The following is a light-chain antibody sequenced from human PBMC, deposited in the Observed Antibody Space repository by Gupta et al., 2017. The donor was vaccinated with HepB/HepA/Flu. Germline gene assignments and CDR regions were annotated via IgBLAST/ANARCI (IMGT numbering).Light chain of an antibody. V-gene: IGKV1-37*01. CDR1: QGVSSC. CDR2: SAS. CDR3: QRYYNAFT. Sequence: DIQLTQSPSPLSASVGDRVTSTCRVSQGVSSCLNWYRQKPGKVPKLMIYSASKGKSGGPYRFSGSGAVKDFTLTSICRQDEDVADYCVQRYYNAFTFGPGTMVDIK. J-gene: IGKJ3*01.